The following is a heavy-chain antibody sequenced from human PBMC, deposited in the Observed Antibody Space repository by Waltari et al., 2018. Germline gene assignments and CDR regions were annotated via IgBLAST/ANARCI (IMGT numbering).Heavy chain of an antibody. J-gene: IGHJ6*02. CDR2: VNPSTGCT. CDR1: EYIFTAFY. D-gene: IGHD3-16*01. CDR3: ARSTGTSYDSSYKGLDV. V-gene: IGHV1-2*06. Sequence: QGQLVQSGAEVKKPGASLKVSCKASEYIFTAFYIHWGRQAPGRGLEWMARVNPSTGCTNLAESVHGRVTVTRDTSITTAYMELTRLTSDDTAMYYCARSTGTSYDSSYKGLDVWGHGTTLTVSS.